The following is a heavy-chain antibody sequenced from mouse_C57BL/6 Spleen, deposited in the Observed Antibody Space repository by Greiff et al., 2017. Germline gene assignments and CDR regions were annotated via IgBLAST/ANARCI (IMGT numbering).Heavy chain of an antibody. J-gene: IGHJ2*01. CDR3: ARWDYGSGFDY. Sequence: EVQRVESGGGLVQPGGSLSLSCAASGSTFTDYYMSWVRQPPGKALEWLGFIRNKANGYTTEYSASVKGRFTISRDNSQSILYLQMNALRAEDSATYYCARWDYGSGFDYWGQGTTLTVSS. CDR2: IRNKANGYTT. D-gene: IGHD1-1*01. CDR1: GSTFTDYY. V-gene: IGHV7-3*01.